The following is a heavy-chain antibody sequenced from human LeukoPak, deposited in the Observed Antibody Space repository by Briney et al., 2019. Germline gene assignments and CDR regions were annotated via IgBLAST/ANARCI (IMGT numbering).Heavy chain of an antibody. D-gene: IGHD6-6*01. Sequence: SETLSLTCAVHSGSLSGYYWNWIRQPPGKGLEWIGEINHSGSTNYNPSLKSRVTISLDTSKNQFSLRLNSVTAADTAIYYCARDLGYSSSSRYFYYMDVWGKGTTVTVSS. CDR3: ARDLGYSSSSRYFYYMDV. V-gene: IGHV4-34*01. CDR2: INHSGST. J-gene: IGHJ6*03. CDR1: SGSLSGYY.